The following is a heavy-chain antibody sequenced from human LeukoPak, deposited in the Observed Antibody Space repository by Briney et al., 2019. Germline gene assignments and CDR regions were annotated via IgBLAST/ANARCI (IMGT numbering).Heavy chain of an antibody. J-gene: IGHJ5*02. Sequence: GESLKISCKGFGYNFTNYWIGWVRQLPGKGLEWLGIIYPGDSDNRYSPTFQGQVTISADKSISTAYLQWNSLKAADTAMYCCARHYGSGNPWVDPWGQGTLVTVSS. D-gene: IGHD3-10*01. V-gene: IGHV5-51*01. CDR1: GYNFTNYW. CDR2: IYPGDSDN. CDR3: ARHYGSGNPWVDP.